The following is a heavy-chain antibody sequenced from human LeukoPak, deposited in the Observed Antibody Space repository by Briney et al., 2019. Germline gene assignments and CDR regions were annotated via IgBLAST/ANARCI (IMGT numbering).Heavy chain of an antibody. D-gene: IGHD5-18*01. CDR1: GGSFSGYY. J-gene: IGHJ4*02. CDR3: ARDVDTAMAAYFDY. CDR2: INHSGST. V-gene: IGHV4-34*01. Sequence: SETLSLTCAVYGGSFSGYYWSWIRQPPGKGLEWIGEINHSGSTNYNPSLKSRVTISVDTSKNQFSLKLSSVTAADTAVYYCARDVDTAMAAYFDYWGQGTLVTVSS.